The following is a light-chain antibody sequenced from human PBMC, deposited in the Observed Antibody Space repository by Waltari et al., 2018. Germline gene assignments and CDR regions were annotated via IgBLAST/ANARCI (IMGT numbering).Light chain of an antibody. Sequence: QSVLPLPPSVSAAPGQRVTISCSGGSSNIGINYVSWYRQFTGTAPKLLIYENTERPAGIPGRFSGSKSGTSATLDITGLQAGDEADYYCGTWDSSLSGAVFGGGTHLTVL. CDR2: ENT. CDR1: SSNIGINY. V-gene: IGLV1-51*02. CDR3: GTWDSSLSGAV. J-gene: IGLJ7*01.